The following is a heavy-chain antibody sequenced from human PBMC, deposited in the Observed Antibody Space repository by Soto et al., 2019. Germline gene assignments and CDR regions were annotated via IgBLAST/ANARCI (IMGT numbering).Heavy chain of an antibody. D-gene: IGHD4-17*01. CDR2: VYYRGRS. Sequence: PSETLSPTCTVSGGSVTNSSYYWGWIRQSPGKGLEWIGSVYYRGRSYSKSSVKSRVTISVDTSKSRFSLSLNSVTASDTAVYFCVSQRTTVPTQAYFDYWGPGALVTVSS. CDR1: GGSVTNSSYY. J-gene: IGHJ4*02. CDR3: VSQRTTVPTQAYFDY. V-gene: IGHV4-39*01.